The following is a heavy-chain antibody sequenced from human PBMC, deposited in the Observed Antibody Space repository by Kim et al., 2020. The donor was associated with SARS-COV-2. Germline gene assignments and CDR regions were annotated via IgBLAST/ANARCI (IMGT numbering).Heavy chain of an antibody. Sequence: NSNPTLKSRVTFSVDTPKNQFSLKLSSVTAADTAVYYCAGAVGMRAYFDYWGQGTLVTVSS. CDR3: AGAVGMRAYFDY. V-gene: IGHV4-59*01. J-gene: IGHJ4*02. D-gene: IGHD3-10*01.